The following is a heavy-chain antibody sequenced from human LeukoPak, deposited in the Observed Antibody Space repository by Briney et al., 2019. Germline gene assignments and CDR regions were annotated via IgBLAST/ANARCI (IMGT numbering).Heavy chain of an antibody. CDR2: SGSGGST. Sequence: GGSLRLSCAASGFTFSSYAMSWVRQAPGKGLEWVSASGSGGSTYYADSVKGRLTISRDNSKNTLYLQMNSLRAEDTAVYYCASRGGYSYGFDYWGQGTLVTVSS. V-gene: IGHV3-23*01. CDR3: ASRGGYSYGFDY. J-gene: IGHJ4*02. D-gene: IGHD5-18*01. CDR1: GFTFSSYA.